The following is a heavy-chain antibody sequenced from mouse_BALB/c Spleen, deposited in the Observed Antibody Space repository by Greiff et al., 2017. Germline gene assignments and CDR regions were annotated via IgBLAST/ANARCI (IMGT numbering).Heavy chain of an antibody. D-gene: IGHD2-4*01. CDR2: IRNKANGYTP. J-gene: IGHJ4*01. CDR1: GFTFTDYY. V-gene: IGHV7-3*02. CDR3: AREMITKSYYAMDY. Sequence: DVQLVESGGGLVQPGGSLRLSCATSGFTFTDYYMSWVRQPPGKALEWLGFIRNKANGYTPEYSASVKGRFTISRDNSQSILYLQMNTLRAEDSATYYSAREMITKSYYAMDYWGQGTSVTVSS.